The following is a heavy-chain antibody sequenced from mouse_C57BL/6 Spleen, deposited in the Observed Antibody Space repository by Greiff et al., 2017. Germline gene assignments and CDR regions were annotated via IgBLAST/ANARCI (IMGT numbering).Heavy chain of an antibody. Sequence: VQLQESGAELVKPGASVKLSCKASGYTFTSYWMQWVKQRPGQGLEWIGEIDPSDSYTNYNQKFKGKATFTVDTSSSTAYMQLSSLTSEDSAVYYCARYGSSSYAMDYWGQGTSVTVSS. V-gene: IGHV1-50*01. CDR1: GYTFTSYW. CDR2: IDPSDSYT. J-gene: IGHJ4*01. CDR3: ARYGSSSYAMDY. D-gene: IGHD1-1*01.